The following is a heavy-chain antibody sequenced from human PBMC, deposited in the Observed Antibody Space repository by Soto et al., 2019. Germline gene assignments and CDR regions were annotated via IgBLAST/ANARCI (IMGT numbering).Heavy chain of an antibody. CDR2: IGGSSGHI. CDR3: ARTNGAYSNYFDY. V-gene: IGHV3-21*01. J-gene: IGHJ4*02. D-gene: IGHD2-8*01. Sequence: GGSLRLSCAASGVTFSSYSMVWVRQAPEKGLEWVSSIGGSSGHIYYADSLKGRFTISRDNAKNSLYLQMNSLRVDDTAVYYCARTNGAYSNYFDYWGQGTLVTVSS. CDR1: GVTFSSYS.